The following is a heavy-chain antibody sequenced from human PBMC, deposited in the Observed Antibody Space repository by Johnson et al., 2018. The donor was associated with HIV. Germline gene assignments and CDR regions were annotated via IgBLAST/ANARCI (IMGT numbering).Heavy chain of an antibody. Sequence: EKLVESGGGLVKPGGSLRLSCAVSGFTFTDAWMSWVRQAPGKGLVWVARINTAGGSTSYVASVKGRFTVSRDNAKNTLYLQMTSLRADDTAVYYCAREGPSERAGFDIWGQGTMVTVSS. J-gene: IGHJ3*02. CDR3: AREGPSERAGFDI. V-gene: IGHV3-74*01. CDR1: GFTFTDAW. CDR2: INTAGGST.